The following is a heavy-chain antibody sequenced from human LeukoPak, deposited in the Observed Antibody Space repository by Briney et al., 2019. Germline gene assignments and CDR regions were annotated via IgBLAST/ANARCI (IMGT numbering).Heavy chain of an antibody. J-gene: IGHJ5*02. CDR2: IVYDGSNK. CDR3: ATRGFRFRFEEGPPSDP. CDR1: GFTFSNYD. V-gene: IGHV3-30*03. Sequence: PGRSLRLSCAASGFTFSNYDMHWVRQAPGKGLEWVAVIVYDGSNKYYGDSVKGRFTISRDNSKNTLYLQMNSLRAEDTAMYYCATRGFRFRFEEGPPSDPWGQGTLVTVSS. D-gene: IGHD3-16*01.